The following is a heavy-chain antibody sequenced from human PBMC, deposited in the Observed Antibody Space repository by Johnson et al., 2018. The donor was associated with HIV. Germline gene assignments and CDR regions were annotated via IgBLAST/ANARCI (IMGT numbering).Heavy chain of an antibody. CDR3: ARDGPSAAV. J-gene: IGHJ3*01. D-gene: IGHD6-25*01. V-gene: IGHV3-9*01. Sequence: VRLVESGGGLVQPGGSLRLSCVASGVKLDDYAMHWVRQPPGQGLEWVAGISWNSGSIGYADSVKGRFTISRDNSKNTLYLQMNSLRAEDTAVYYCARDGPSAAVWGQGTMVTVSS. CDR2: ISWNSGSI. CDR1: GVKLDDYA.